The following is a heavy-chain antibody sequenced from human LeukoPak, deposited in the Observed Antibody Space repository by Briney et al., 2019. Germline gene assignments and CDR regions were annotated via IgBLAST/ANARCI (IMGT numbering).Heavy chain of an antibody. CDR3: AGVALVDFWSGYYGYYYFDY. J-gene: IGHJ4*01. D-gene: IGHD3-3*01. CDR1: GGSISSYY. Sequence: PSETLSLTCTVSGGSISSYYWSWIRHPPGKGLEWIGYIYYSGSTNYNPSLKSRVTISVDTSKNQFSLKLSSVTAADTAVYYCAGVALVDFWSGYYGYYYFDYWGQGTLVTVSS. V-gene: IGHV4-59*01. CDR2: IYYSGST.